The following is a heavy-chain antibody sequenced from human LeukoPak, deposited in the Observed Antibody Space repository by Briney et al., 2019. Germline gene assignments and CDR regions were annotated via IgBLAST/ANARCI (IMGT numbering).Heavy chain of an antibody. Sequence: PGGSLRLSCAASGFTFSSYAMNWVRQAPGKGLEWVSAISGSGGSTYYADSVKGRFTISRDNSKNTVYLQMNSLRAEDTAVYYCAKDDVPSNWGTLGLFAYWGQGTLVTVSS. J-gene: IGHJ4*02. V-gene: IGHV3-23*01. D-gene: IGHD7-27*01. CDR2: ISGSGGST. CDR3: AKDDVPSNWGTLGLFAY. CDR1: GFTFSSYA.